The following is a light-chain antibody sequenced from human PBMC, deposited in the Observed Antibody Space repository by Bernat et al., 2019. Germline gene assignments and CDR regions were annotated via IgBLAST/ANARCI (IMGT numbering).Light chain of an antibody. V-gene: IGKV1-5*03. Sequence: DIQMTQSPSTLSASVGDRVTITCRASQSISDWLAWYQQKPGKAPKLLIYKSSNLESGVPSRFSGSGSGTEFTLTISSLQADDSATYYCQQCCSYITFGQGTRLEIK. J-gene: IGKJ5*01. CDR3: QQCCSYIT. CDR1: QSISDW. CDR2: KSS.